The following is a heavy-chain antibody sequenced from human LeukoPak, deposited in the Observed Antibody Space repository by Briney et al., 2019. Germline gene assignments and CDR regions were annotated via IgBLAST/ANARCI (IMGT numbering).Heavy chain of an antibody. D-gene: IGHD3-22*01. J-gene: IGHJ1*01. V-gene: IGHV3-9*01. CDR1: GFTFSTYD. Sequence: AGGSLRLSCAASGFTFSTYDMHWVRQAPGKGLEWVSGISWNSGSIGYADSVKGRFTISRDNAKNSLYLQMNSLRAEDTALYYCAKGSITMIVGEYFQHWGQGTLVTVSS. CDR3: AKGSITMIVGEYFQH. CDR2: ISWNSGSI.